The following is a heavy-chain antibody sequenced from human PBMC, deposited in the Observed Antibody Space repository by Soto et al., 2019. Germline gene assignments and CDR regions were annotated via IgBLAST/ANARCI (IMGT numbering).Heavy chain of an antibody. Sequence: QVQLVQSGAEVKRPGYSVKVSCKASGGTFSNYGISWVRQAPGQGLEWLGGFIPIFPAPHYEQKFRGRVTFTADEYKSTAYMEFISLRSDDTAVYDCARSPYGSGTFNANDWGRGTLVIVSS. CDR3: ARSPYGSGTFNAND. CDR1: GGTFSNYG. CDR2: FIPIFPAP. D-gene: IGHD3-10*01. V-gene: IGHV1-69*01. J-gene: IGHJ4*02.